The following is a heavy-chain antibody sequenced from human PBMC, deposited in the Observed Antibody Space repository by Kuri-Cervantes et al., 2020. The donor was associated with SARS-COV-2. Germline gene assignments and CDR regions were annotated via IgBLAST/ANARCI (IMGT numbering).Heavy chain of an antibody. Sequence: ASVKVSCKASGYTFTGYYMHWVRQAPGQGLEWMGWINPNSGGTNYAQKFQGRVTMTRDTSISTAYMELSRLRSDDTAVYYCARDDGRRIFGVVINYYYYGMDVWGQGTTVTVSS. CDR1: GYTFTGYY. CDR2: INPNSGGT. CDR3: ARDDGRRIFGVVINYYYYGMDV. V-gene: IGHV1-2*02. D-gene: IGHD3-3*01. J-gene: IGHJ6*02.